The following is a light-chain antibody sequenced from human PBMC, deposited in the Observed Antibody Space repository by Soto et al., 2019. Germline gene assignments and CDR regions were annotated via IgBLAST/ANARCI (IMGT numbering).Light chain of an antibody. J-gene: IGKJ4*01. V-gene: IGKV3-20*01. Sequence: EIVLTQSPGTLSLSPGERVILSCRASQSVSSNYLAWYQQKPGQAPRLLIYSASSRATGIPDRFSGSGSVTDFTLTINSLEPEDFAVYYCQQYGGSPRVTFGGGTKVEIK. CDR1: QSVSSNY. CDR2: SAS. CDR3: QQYGGSPRVT.